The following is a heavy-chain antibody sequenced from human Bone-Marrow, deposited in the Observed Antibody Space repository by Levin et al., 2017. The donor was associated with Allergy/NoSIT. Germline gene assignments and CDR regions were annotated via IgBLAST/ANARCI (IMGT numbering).Heavy chain of an antibody. CDR2: IYPGDSDT. J-gene: IGHJ4*02. D-gene: IGHD6-13*01. CDR1: GYSFTSYW. V-gene: IGHV5-51*01. Sequence: ASVKVSCKGSGYSFTSYWIGWVRQMPGKGLEWMGIIYPGDSDTRYSPSFQGQVTISADKSISTAYLQWSSLKASDTAMYYCAARIAAAAFDYWGQGTLVTVSS. CDR3: AARIAAAAFDY.